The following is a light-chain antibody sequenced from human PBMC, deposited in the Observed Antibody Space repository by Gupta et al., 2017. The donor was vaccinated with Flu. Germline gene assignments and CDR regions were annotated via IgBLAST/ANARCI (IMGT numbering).Light chain of an antibody. J-gene: IGLJ2*01. CDR1: SSDIGGPDY. CDR2: EVT. V-gene: IGLV2-8*01. Sequence: QSALNQPPSASGSPGPSVTLSCTGTSSDIGGPDYVSWYQQHPGKAPKLIIYEVTKRSSGVPDRFSGSKSANTASLIVSGLQPEDEADYYCSSYGGNNNVVFGGGTKVTVL. CDR3: SSYGGNNNVV.